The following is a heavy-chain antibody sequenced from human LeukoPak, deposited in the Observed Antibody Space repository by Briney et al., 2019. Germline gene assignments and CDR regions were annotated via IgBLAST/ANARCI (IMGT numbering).Heavy chain of an antibody. CDR3: ANGGAYCGADCYLPAFDY. CDR2: IYYSGST. V-gene: IGHV4-31*03. J-gene: IGHJ4*02. D-gene: IGHD2-21*02. Sequence: SETLSLTCTVSGGSISTPGYYWSWIRQHPGKGREWIGYIYYSGSTYYNPSLRSRVTISVDTSKNQFSLKLSSVTGADTAVYYCANGGAYCGADCYLPAFDYWGQGTLVTVSS. CDR1: GGSISTPGYY.